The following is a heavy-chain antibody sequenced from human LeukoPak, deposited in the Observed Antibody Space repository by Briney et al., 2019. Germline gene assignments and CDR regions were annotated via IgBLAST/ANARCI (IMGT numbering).Heavy chain of an antibody. CDR1: GFTFTSYG. J-gene: IGHJ4*02. CDR2: ISDDGSDK. D-gene: IGHD6-13*01. CDR3: AKDLVGSSWSRGFDY. Sequence: GVSLRLSCAASGFTFTSYGMHWVRQAPGKGLEWVAVISDDGSDKSYADSVKGRFTISRDNSKNTLYLQMNSLRAEDTAVYYCAKDLVGSSWSRGFDYWGQGTLVTVSS. V-gene: IGHV3-30*18.